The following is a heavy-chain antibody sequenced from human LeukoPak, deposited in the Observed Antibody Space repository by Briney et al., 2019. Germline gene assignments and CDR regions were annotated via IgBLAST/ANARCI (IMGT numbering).Heavy chain of an antibody. J-gene: IGHJ4*02. Sequence: ETLSLTCTVSGGSISSSSYYWGWVRQAPGRGLEWVSTISGSGANTYYADSVKGRFTISRDNSKNTLYLQMNSLRADDTAIYYCAKGRALEVVAAFNYWGQGTVVTASS. CDR1: GGSISSSSYY. V-gene: IGHV3-23*01. CDR3: AKGRALEVVAAFNY. CDR2: ISGSGANT. D-gene: IGHD2-15*01.